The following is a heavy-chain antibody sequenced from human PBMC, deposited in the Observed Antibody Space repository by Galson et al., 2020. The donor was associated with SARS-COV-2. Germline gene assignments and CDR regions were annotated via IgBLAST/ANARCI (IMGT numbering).Heavy chain of an antibody. V-gene: IGHV3-23*01. D-gene: IGHD6-19*01. Sequence: GGSLRLSCAASGFTFSSYAMSWVRQAPGKGLEWVSSISGSGASTYYADSVKGRFTISRDNSKNTLYLQINSLRAEDTAIYYCAKMEGIAVAATPNWGQGTLVTVSS. CDR1: GFTFSSYA. CDR3: AKMEGIAVAATPN. CDR2: ISGSGAST. J-gene: IGHJ4*02.